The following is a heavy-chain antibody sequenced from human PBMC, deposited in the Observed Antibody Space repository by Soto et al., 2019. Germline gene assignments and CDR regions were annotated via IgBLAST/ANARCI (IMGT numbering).Heavy chain of an antibody. CDR3: ARLRRGYAKGDFLDF. V-gene: IGHV3-23*01. CDR1: GFTFSSYD. CDR2: ISGSGGTT. Sequence: EVQLLESGGGLAQPGGSLRLSCAASGFTFSSYDMSWVRQAPGKGLEWVSSISGSGGTTYYADSARGRFTISRDTSKNTLSLQMDSLRVEDTAVYYCARLRRGYAKGDFLDFWGQGTLVTVSS. J-gene: IGHJ4*02. D-gene: IGHD5-12*01.